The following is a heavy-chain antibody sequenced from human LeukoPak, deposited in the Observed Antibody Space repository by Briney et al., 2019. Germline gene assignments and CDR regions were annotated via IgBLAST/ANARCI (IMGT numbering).Heavy chain of an antibody. Sequence: PSETLSLTCAVYGGSFSGYYWSWIRQPPGKGLEWIGEINHSGSTNYNPSLKSRVTISVDTSKNQFSLKLSSVTAADTAVYYCARYSGNPTAFDYWGQGTLVTVSS. CDR3: ARYSGNPTAFDY. CDR1: GGSFSGYY. V-gene: IGHV4-34*01. D-gene: IGHD1-26*01. CDR2: INHSGST. J-gene: IGHJ4*02.